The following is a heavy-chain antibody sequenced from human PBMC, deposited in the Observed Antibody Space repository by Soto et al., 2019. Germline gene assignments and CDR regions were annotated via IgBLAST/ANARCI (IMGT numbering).Heavy chain of an antibody. V-gene: IGHV1-69*13. D-gene: IGHD6-13*01. J-gene: IGHJ4*02. Sequence: SVKVSCKASGGTFSSYAISWVRQAPGQGLEWMGGIIPIFGTANYAQKFQGRVTITADESTSTAYMELSSLRSEDTAVYYCAREIYGIAAAGRIDYWGQGTLVTVSS. CDR1: GGTFSSYA. CDR3: AREIYGIAAAGRIDY. CDR2: IIPIFGTA.